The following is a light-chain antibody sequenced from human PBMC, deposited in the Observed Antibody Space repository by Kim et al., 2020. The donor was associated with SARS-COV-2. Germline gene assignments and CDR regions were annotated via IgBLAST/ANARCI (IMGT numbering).Light chain of an antibody. CDR2: GAS. V-gene: IGKV3-20*01. CDR1: QSVDSGF. CDR3: QQYGSSVT. Sequence: APGGRVTRDCRASQSVDSGFLALYQQKPGPAPRLLIYGASSMATGILDRFSGSGSGTDFTLTISRLEPEDFALYYCQQYGSSVTFGQGTKLKI. J-gene: IGKJ2*01.